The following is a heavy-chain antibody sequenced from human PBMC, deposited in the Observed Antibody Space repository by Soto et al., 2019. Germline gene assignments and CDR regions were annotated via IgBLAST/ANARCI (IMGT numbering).Heavy chain of an antibody. D-gene: IGHD2-2*02. Sequence: QVQLVESGGGLVKPGESLRVSCAASGFSFRAYFMSCMRQAPGKGLEWVAYIGPYGNSNYSADSVKGRFTISRDDATNSLYLHRNSLRAEDTAVYYCARDDYTYGVYWGQGTPVTVSS. J-gene: IGHJ4*02. CDR2: IGPYGNSN. CDR3: ARDDYTYGVY. CDR1: GFSFRAYF. V-gene: IGHV3-11*01.